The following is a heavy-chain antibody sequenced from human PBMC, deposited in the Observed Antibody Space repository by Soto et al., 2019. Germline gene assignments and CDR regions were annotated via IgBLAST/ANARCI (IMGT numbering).Heavy chain of an antibody. CDR3: ARGGIWFGEYPNWFDP. V-gene: IGHV4-59*01. D-gene: IGHD3-10*01. Sequence: SETLSLTCTVSGGSISSYYLSWIRKPPGKGLEWIGYIYYSGSTNYNPSLKSRVTISVDTSKNQFSLKLSSVTAADTAVYYCARGGIWFGEYPNWFDPWGQGTLVTVSS. CDR1: GGSISSYY. CDR2: IYYSGST. J-gene: IGHJ5*02.